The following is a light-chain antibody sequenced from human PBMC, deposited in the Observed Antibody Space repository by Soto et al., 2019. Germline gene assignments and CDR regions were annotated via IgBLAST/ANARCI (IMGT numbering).Light chain of an antibody. CDR1: SSDVGGYNF. J-gene: IGLJ1*01. CDR2: DVS. CDR3: SSYPSSFYV. V-gene: IGLV2-14*01. Sequence: QSALTQPASVSGSPGQSITISCTGTSSDVGGYNFVSWYQQHPGKAPKLMIYDVSDRPSGVSNRLSGSKSGNTASLTISGLQAEDEADYYCSSYPSSFYVFGTGTKVTVL.